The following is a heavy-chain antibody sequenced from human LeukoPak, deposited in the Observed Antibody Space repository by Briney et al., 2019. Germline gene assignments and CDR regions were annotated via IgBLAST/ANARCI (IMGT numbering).Heavy chain of an antibody. J-gene: IGHJ4*02. V-gene: IGHV4-59*08. CDR3: ARHDAGKWLPYFDY. CDR2: IYYSGST. CDR1: GGSISNYY. Sequence: SETLSLTCTVSGGSISNYYWSWIRQAPGKGLEWVGSIYYSGSTNYNPSLKSRVTISVDTSKNQFSLKLSSVTAADTAVYYCARHDAGKWLPYFDYWGRGTLVTVSS. D-gene: IGHD6-19*01.